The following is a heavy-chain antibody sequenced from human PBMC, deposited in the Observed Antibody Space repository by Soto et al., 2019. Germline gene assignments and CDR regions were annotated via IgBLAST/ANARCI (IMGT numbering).Heavy chain of an antibody. CDR3: ARPYSD. CDR1: GFTFSNFW. D-gene: IGHD4-4*01. Sequence: PGGSLRLSCAASGFTFSNFWMTWIRQAPGKGLEWVANINQDGSEKFYVDSVKGRFTISRDNAKNTLYLQMISLRADDTAIYYCARPYSDWGQGVLVTVPA. V-gene: IGHV3-7*03. CDR2: INQDGSEK. J-gene: IGHJ4*02.